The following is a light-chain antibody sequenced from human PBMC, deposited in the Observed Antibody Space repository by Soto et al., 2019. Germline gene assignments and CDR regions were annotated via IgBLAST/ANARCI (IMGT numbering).Light chain of an antibody. J-gene: IGLJ2*01. CDR1: SSNIGAGYD. V-gene: IGLV1-40*01. Sequence: QSVLTQPPSVSGAPGQRVALSCAGTSSNIGAGYDVHWYQHLPGTAPKLLIFGNINRPAGVPDRFSDSKSGTSASLAISGLQAADEGYYYCQTYDTGVSGSIFGGGTKLTVL. CDR2: GNI. CDR3: QTYDTGVSGSI.